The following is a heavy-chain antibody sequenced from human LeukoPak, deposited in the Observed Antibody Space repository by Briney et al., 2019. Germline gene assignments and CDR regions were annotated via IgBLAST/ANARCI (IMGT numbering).Heavy chain of an antibody. D-gene: IGHD3-22*01. CDR2: ISYDGSNK. J-gene: IGHJ5*02. CDR1: GFTFSSYA. Sequence: GGSLRLSCAASGFTFSSYAMHWVRQAPGKGLEWVAVISYDGSNKYYADSVKGRFTISRDNSKNTLYLQMNSLRAEDTAVYYCAREGVDYYDSRANWFDPWGQGTLVTVSS. CDR3: AREGVDYYDSRANWFDP. V-gene: IGHV3-30-3*01.